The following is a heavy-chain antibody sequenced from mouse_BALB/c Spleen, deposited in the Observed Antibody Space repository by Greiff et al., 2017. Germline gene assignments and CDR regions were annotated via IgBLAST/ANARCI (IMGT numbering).Heavy chain of an antibody. CDR2: INPYNGGT. Sequence: VQLQQSGPELVKPGASLKISCKASGYSFTGYTMNWVKQSHGKNLEWIGLINPYNGGTRYNQKFKGKATLTVDKSSSTAYMELLSLTSEDSAVYDGAREVGKRDYYAMDYWGEGNAVTVAA. CDR3: AREVGKRDYYAMDY. CDR1: GYSFTGYT. V-gene: IGHV1-37*01. D-gene: IGHD1-1*01. J-gene: IGHJ4*01.